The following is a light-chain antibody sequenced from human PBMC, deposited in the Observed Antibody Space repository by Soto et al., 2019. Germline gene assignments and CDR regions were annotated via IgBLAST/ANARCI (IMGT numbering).Light chain of an antibody. CDR3: QQSYSTLLS. CDR1: QSINTY. Sequence: DIQMTQSPSSLSASVGDRVTITCRASQSINTYLNWYQQTPGKAPKLLIYATSTLQSVVPSRFSGSGSGTDFTLTISSLQPEDFAPYYCQQSYSTLLSFGGGTKVEIK. V-gene: IGKV1-39*01. CDR2: ATS. J-gene: IGKJ4*01.